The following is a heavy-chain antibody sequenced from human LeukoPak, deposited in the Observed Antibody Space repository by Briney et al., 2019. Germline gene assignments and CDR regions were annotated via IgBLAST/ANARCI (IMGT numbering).Heavy chain of an antibody. J-gene: IGHJ4*02. D-gene: IGHD2-21*02. Sequence: PGRSLRLSCAASGFTFSSYAMHWVRQAPGKGLEWVAVISYDGSNKYYADSVKGRFTISRDNSKNTLYLQMNSLRAEDTAVYYCARDLTNWHIVVVTAIVDYWGQGTLVTVSS. CDR2: ISYDGSNK. CDR3: ARDLTNWHIVVVTAIVDY. V-gene: IGHV3-30-3*01. CDR1: GFTFSSYA.